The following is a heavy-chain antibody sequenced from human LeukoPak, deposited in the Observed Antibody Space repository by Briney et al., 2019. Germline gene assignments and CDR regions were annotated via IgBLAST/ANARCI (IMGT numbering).Heavy chain of an antibody. CDR1: GFTFSGYS. V-gene: IGHV3-21*01. J-gene: IGHJ4*02. CDR3: ARDTTYRGGFDY. CDR2: ISSSSSYI. Sequence: GGSLRLSCAASGFTFSGYSMNWVRQAPGKGLEWVSSISSSSSYIYYADSVKGRFTISRDNAKNSLYLQMNSLRAEDTAVYYCARDTTYRGGFDYWGQGTLVTVSS. D-gene: IGHD3-10*01.